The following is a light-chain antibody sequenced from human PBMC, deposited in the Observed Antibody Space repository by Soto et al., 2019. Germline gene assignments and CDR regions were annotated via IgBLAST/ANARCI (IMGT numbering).Light chain of an antibody. CDR2: DAS. V-gene: IGKV3-11*01. Sequence: EIVFAQSPATLSLSPGERATLSCRASQSVSSYLAWYPQKPGQAPRTLIYDASNRDTGIRARFICSGAGPAFTLTISSLEPEDFAVYYCQQRSNLILTFGGGTKVDIK. J-gene: IGKJ4*01. CDR1: QSVSSY. CDR3: QQRSNLILT.